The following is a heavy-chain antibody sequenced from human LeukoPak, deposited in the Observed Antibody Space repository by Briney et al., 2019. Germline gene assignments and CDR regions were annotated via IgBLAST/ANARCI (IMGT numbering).Heavy chain of an antibody. CDR2: ISYDGSTK. CDR3: AKGGIPFAFDI. V-gene: IGHV3-30*04. D-gene: IGHD2-21*01. J-gene: IGHJ3*02. Sequence: PGGSLRLSCAASGFTFSSYAMHWVRQAPGKGLEWVALISYDGSTKYYADSVKGRFTISRDNSKNTLYLQMNSLRAEDTAVYYCAKGGIPFAFDIWGQGTMVTVSS. CDR1: GFTFSSYA.